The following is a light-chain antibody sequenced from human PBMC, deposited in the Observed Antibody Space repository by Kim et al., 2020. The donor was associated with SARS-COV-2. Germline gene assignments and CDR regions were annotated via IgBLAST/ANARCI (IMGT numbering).Light chain of an antibody. CDR1: QSVSNSF. CDR3: HQSDNSPGWT. Sequence: EIVLTQSPGTLSLSPGERATLSCRASQSVSNSFLAWYQQKPGQAPRLLIYGASSRATGIPDRFSGSGSGTDFTLTISRLEPEDFAVYYCHQSDNSPGWTFGQGTKVDIK. CDR2: GAS. V-gene: IGKV3-20*01. J-gene: IGKJ1*01.